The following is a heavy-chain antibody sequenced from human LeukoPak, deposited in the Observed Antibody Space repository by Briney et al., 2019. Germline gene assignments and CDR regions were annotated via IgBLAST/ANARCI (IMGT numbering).Heavy chain of an antibody. V-gene: IGHV1-18*01. CDR3: ARDALVNDYVWGSYRFVAFDI. CDR2: IRAYNGNT. J-gene: IGHJ3*02. Sequence: ASVKVSCKASGYTFTSYGISWVRQAPGQGLEWMRWIRAYNGNTNYAQKLQGRVTMTTDTSTSTAYMELRSLRSDDTAVYYCARDALVNDYVWGSYRFVAFDIWGQGTMVTVSS. D-gene: IGHD3-16*02. CDR1: GYTFTSYG.